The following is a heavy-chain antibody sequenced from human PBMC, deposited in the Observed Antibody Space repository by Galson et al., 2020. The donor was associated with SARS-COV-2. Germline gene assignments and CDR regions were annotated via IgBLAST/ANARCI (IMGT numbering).Heavy chain of an antibody. CDR2: ISQDGSEK. D-gene: IGHD2-15*01. V-gene: IGHV3-7*01. Sequence: GGSLRLSCAASGFSFSDYWMTWVRQAPGKGLEWVASISQDGSEKKYVDSVKGRFTISRDNAKISVDLQMNSLRTEDTAIFYCARVGGCSGPGCGGRDWFGPWGQGTLVTVSS. J-gene: IGHJ5*02. CDR3: ARVGGCSGPGCGGRDWFGP. CDR1: GFSFSDYW.